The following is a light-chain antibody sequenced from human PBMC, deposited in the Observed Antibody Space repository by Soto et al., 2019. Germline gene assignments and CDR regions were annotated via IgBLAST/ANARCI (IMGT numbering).Light chain of an antibody. J-gene: IGKJ2*01. CDR3: QQSYRFPFT. CDR2: DTS. CDR1: QGISAW. Sequence: DIQMTQSPSFVSASVGDRVTITCRASQGISAWLAWYQQQPGKAPKLLIYDTSILESGVPSRFSGSGSGIHFTLAIRSLQPEDLGTSYCQQSYRFPFTYGHGTKMEIK. V-gene: IGKV1-12*01.